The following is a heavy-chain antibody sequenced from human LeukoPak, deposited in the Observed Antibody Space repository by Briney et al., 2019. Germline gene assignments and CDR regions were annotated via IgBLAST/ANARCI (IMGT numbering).Heavy chain of an antibody. CDR1: GGSISSYY. V-gene: IGHV4-59*01. D-gene: IGHD6-19*01. J-gene: IGHJ6*04. Sequence: PSETLSLTCTVSGGSISSYYWSWIRQPPGKGLEWIGYICYSGSTNYNPSLKSRVTISVDTSKNQFSLKLSSVTAADTAVYYCAREAVADYYYYGMDVWGKGTTVTVSS. CDR2: ICYSGST. CDR3: AREAVADYYYYGMDV.